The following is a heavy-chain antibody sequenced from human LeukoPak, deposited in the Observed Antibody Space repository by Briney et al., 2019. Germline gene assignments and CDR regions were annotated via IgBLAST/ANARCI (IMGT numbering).Heavy chain of an antibody. CDR1: GGSISSYY. V-gene: IGHV4-59*01. CDR3: ARRYEARGYSSSWYYFDY. D-gene: IGHD6-13*01. CDR2: IYYSGSI. Sequence: SETLSLTCTVSGGSISSYYWSWIRQPPGKGLEWIGYIYYSGSINYNPSLKSRVTISVDTSKNQFSLKLSSVTAADTAVYYCARRYEARGYSSSWYYFDYWGQGTLVTVSS. J-gene: IGHJ4*02.